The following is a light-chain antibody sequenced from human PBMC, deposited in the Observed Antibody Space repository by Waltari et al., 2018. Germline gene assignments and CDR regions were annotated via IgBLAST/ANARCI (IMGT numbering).Light chain of an antibody. CDR1: QRITTW. CDR3: QQANSFPFT. J-gene: IGKJ3*01. CDR2: AAS. V-gene: IGKV1D-12*01. Sequence: DIQMTQSPSSVSASIGDTVTITCRASQRITTWLAWYQQKPGKAPKLLIYAASTLQSGVPSRFCGSGSGTEFTLTISSLQPEDFATYYCQQANSFPFTFGPGTKVDIK.